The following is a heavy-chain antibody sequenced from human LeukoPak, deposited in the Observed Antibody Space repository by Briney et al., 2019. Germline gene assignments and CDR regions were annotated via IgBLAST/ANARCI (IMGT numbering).Heavy chain of an antibody. J-gene: IGHJ4*02. CDR3: ARDSMVTQDFDY. D-gene: IGHD5-18*01. CDR1: GFTFSSYS. Sequence: GGSLRLFCAASGFTFSSYSMNWVRQAPGKWLEWVSSISNSSSYIYYADSVKGRFTISRDNAKNSLYLQMNSLRAEDTAVYYCARDSMVTQDFDYWGQGTLVTVSS. CDR2: ISNSSSYI. V-gene: IGHV3-21*01.